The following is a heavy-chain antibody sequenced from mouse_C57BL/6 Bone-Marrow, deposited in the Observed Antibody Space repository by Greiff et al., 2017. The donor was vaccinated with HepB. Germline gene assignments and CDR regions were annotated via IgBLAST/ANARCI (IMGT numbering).Heavy chain of an antibody. CDR1: GYTFTSYG. Sequence: VQLQQPGAELVRPGSSVKMSCKTSGYTFTSYGINWVKQRPGQGLEWIGYIYTGNGYTEYNEKFKGKATLTLDTSSSTAYMQLSSLTSEDSAIYYCARWTGFSTVYYFDYWGQGTTLTVSS. CDR2: IYTGNGYT. J-gene: IGHJ2*01. D-gene: IGHD1-1*01. V-gene: IGHV1-58*01. CDR3: ARWTGFSTVYYFDY.